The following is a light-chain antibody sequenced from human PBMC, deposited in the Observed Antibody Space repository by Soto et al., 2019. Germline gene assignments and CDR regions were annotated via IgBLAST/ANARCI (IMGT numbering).Light chain of an antibody. J-gene: IGKJ1*01. CDR1: QSISSW. Sequence: DIQMTQSPCALSASVGDIATITCRASQSISSWLAWYQQKPGKAPKLLIYDASTLQSGVPSRYSGSGSGTEFTLTISNLEPDDFATYYCQQHESYSPWTFGQGTKVDIK. CDR3: QQHESYSPWT. CDR2: DAS. V-gene: IGKV1-5*01.